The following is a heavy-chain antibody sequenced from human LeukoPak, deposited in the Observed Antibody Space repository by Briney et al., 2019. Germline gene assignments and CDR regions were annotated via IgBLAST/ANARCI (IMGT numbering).Heavy chain of an antibody. CDR3: ARDRLTNDAFDI. V-gene: IGHV3-48*03. J-gene: IGHJ3*02. D-gene: IGHD2-8*01. CDR2: FSSGGNAE. Sequence: GGSLRLSCASSGFSLTSYEMNWVRQTPGRGLEWVSHFSSGGNAEYYADSVRGRFSMSRDNSKNTLYLQMNSLRAEDTAMYYCARDRLTNDAFDIWGQGTMVTVSS. CDR1: GFSLTSYE.